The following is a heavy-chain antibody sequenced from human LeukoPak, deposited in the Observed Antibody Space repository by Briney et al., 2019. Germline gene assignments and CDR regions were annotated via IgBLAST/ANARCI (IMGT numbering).Heavy chain of an antibody. V-gene: IGHV3-23*01. CDR2: ISGSGGGA. CDR1: GFTFSSYA. D-gene: IGHD4-11*01. J-gene: IGHJ4*02. CDR3: AKDYSVGSRGLDY. Sequence: GGSLRLSCVASGFTFSSYAMTWVRQAPGKGLEWVSSISGSGGGAYSADSVRGRFTVSRDNSKNTLYLQMNSLRAEDTAVYYCAKDYSVGSRGLDYWGQGTQVTVSP.